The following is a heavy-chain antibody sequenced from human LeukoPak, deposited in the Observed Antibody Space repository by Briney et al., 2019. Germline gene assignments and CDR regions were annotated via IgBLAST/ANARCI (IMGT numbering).Heavy chain of an antibody. J-gene: IGHJ2*01. D-gene: IGHD5-18*01. Sequence: PSETLSLTCTVSGGSISSYYWSWIRQPAGKGLEWIGRIYTSGSTIYNPSLKSRVTMSVDTSKNQFSLKLSSVTAADTAVYYCARVSSAYSYGHWYFDLWGRGTLVTVSS. V-gene: IGHV4-4*07. CDR2: IYTSGST. CDR1: GGSISSYY. CDR3: ARVSSAYSYGHWYFDL.